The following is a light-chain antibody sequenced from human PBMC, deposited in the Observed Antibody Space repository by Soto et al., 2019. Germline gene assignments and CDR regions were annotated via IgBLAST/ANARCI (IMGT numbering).Light chain of an antibody. CDR2: GAS. CDR1: QSVSSN. CDR3: QQYNNWLVT. V-gene: IGKV3-15*01. J-gene: IGKJ1*01. Sequence: EIVMTQSPATLSVSPGERATLSCRSSQSVSSNLAWYQHKPGQAPRLLIYGASTRATGIPARFSGSGSGTEFTLIISRLQSEDFAVYYCQQYNNWLVTFGQGTKVDI.